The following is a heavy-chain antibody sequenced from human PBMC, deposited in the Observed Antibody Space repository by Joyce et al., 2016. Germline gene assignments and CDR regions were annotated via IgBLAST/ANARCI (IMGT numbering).Heavy chain of an antibody. Sequence: EVQLVESGGGLVKPGGSLRLSCAASGFTFSSYSMSWVRQVAGKGLEWGSALSSSSSYIKYTDSVKGRFTISRDNAKNSLYLQMNSLRVEDTAVYYCARSSYTNGIFDYWGQGTLVTVSS. V-gene: IGHV3-21*01. CDR2: LSSSSSYI. CDR1: GFTFSSYS. D-gene: IGHD2-8*01. CDR3: ARSSYTNGIFDY. J-gene: IGHJ4*02.